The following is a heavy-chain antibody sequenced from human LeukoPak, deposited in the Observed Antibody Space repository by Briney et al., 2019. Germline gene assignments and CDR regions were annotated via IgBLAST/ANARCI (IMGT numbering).Heavy chain of an antibody. J-gene: IGHJ4*02. D-gene: IGHD2-2*01. CDR2: ISSSGSTI. Sequence: GGSLRLSCAASGFTFSSYEMNWVRQAPGKGLGWVSYISSSGSTIYYADSVKGRFTISRDNAKNSLYLQMNSLRAEDTAVYYCARDWYHAIDYWGQGALVTVSS. V-gene: IGHV3-48*03. CDR3: ARDWYHAIDY. CDR1: GFTFSSYE.